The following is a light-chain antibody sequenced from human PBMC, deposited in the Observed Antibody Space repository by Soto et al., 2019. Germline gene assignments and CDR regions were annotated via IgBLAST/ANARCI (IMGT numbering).Light chain of an antibody. V-gene: IGKV1-5*03. Sequence: DIQMTQSPSTLSASVGDRVTITCRASQSFSSWLAWYQQKPGKAPKLLIYKASSLESGVPSRFSGSGSGTEFTLTISSLQPDDFATYYCQQYNSYSPAWTFGQGTKVEIK. CDR3: QQYNSYSPAWT. CDR2: KAS. J-gene: IGKJ1*01. CDR1: QSFSSW.